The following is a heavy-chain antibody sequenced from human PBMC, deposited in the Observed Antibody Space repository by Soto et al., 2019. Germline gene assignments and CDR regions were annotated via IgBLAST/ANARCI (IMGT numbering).Heavy chain of an antibody. J-gene: IGHJ4*02. Sequence: ASVKVSCTASGYTFTRCYMYLVRQAPGQGLEWMGIINPSTGSTTYAQQFQGRVTLTRDTFTRTVYMELSSLRSEDTVVYYFVRDAYSYDSSGYSLDYWGQGTLVTV. CDR3: VRDAYSYDSSGYSLDY. V-gene: IGHV1-46*01. D-gene: IGHD3-22*01. CDR1: GYTFTRCY. CDR2: INPSTGST.